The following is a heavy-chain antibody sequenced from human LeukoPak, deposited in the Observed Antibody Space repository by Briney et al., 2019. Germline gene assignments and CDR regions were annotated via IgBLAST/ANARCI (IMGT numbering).Heavy chain of an antibody. CDR2: ISGSGGST. Sequence: GGSLRLSCAASGFTFSSYAMSWVRQAPGKGLEWVSAISGSGGSTYYADSVKGRFTISRDNAKNSLYLQMNSLRAEDTAVYYCARDRRIQLWLGQRGYFDYWGQGTLVTVSS. CDR3: ARDRRIQLWLGQRGYFDY. D-gene: IGHD5-18*01. CDR1: GFTFSSYA. J-gene: IGHJ4*02. V-gene: IGHV3-23*01.